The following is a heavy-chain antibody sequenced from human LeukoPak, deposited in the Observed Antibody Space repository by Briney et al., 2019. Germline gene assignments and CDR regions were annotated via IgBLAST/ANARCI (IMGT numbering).Heavy chain of an antibody. CDR1: GFTFSTYW. CDR3: ARGPPGYDIYFDY. Sequence: PGGSLRLSCAASGFTFSTYWMTWVRQAPGKGLEWVANINHDGSEKYYVDSVRGRFTISRDNAKNSLYMQMNSLRAEDTAVYYCARGPPGYDIYFDYWGQGTLVTVSS. D-gene: IGHD3-9*01. CDR2: INHDGSEK. V-gene: IGHV3-7*01. J-gene: IGHJ4*02.